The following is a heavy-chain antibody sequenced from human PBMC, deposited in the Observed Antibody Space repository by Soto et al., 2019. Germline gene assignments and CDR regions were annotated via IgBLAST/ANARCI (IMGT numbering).Heavy chain of an antibody. J-gene: IGHJ4*02. Sequence: SETLSLTCAVSGDSISGNNWWSWVRQSPGKGLEWIGEIYHTGKATYNPSLKTRVTMSVDKSKIQFSLEVRSVTVADTAVYYCARYRREAVAGYTLDNWGQGILVTVS. CDR3: ARYRREAVAGYTLDN. CDR1: GDSISGNNW. CDR2: IYHTGKA. V-gene: IGHV4-4*02. D-gene: IGHD6-13*01.